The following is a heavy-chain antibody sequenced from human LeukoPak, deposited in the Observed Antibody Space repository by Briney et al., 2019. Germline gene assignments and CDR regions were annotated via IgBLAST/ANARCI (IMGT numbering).Heavy chain of an antibody. D-gene: IGHD2-21*01. J-gene: IGHJ4*02. CDR1: GFIVSSNY. CDR2: IYTGGST. Sequence: GGSLRLSCAASGFIVSSNYMSWVRQAPGKGLEWVSVIYTGGSTHYADSVKGRFTISRDNSKNTLYLQMNRLRAEDAAVYYRAKAPVTTCSGAYCYPFDYWGQGTLVTVSS. V-gene: IGHV3-66*01. CDR3: AKAPVTTCSGAYCYPFDY.